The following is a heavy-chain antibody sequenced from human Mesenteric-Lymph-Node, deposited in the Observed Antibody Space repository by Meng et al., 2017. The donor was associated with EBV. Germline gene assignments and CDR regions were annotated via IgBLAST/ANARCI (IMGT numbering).Heavy chain of an antibody. CDR3: ARGDDFGDYPAH. Sequence: VQVVQSGAEVKKPGAPAKVSCKTSGYTFTKYGINWVRQAPGQGLEWMGWISPYNGNTQYVQKFQGRVTMTTDTSTNTAYMELRSLRSDDTAVYYCARGDDFGDYPAHWGQGTLVTVSS. J-gene: IGHJ1*01. CDR1: GYTFTKYG. D-gene: IGHD4-17*01. V-gene: IGHV1-18*01. CDR2: ISPYNGNT.